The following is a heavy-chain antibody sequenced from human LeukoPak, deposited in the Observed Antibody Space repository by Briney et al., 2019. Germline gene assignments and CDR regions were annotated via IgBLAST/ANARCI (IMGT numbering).Heavy chain of an antibody. CDR3: AKESGQWLAPCFDY. V-gene: IGHV3-30*18. CDR1: GFTFSSYG. CDR2: ISYDGSNK. J-gene: IGHJ4*02. D-gene: IGHD6-19*01. Sequence: PGGSLRLSCAASGFTFSSYGMHWVRQAPGKGLEWVAVISYDGSNKYYADSVKGRFTISRDNSKNTLYLQMNSLRAEDTAVYYCAKESGQWLAPCFDYWGQGTLVTVSS.